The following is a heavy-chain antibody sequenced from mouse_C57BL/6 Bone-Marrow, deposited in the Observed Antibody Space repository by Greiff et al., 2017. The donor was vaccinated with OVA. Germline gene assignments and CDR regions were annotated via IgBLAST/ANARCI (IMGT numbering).Heavy chain of an antibody. Sequence: EVKVVESGEGLVKPGGSLKLSCAASGFTFSSYAMSWVRQTPEKRLEWVAYISSGGDYIYYADTVKGRFTISRDNDRNTLYLQMSSLKSEDTAMYYCTRILDAMDYWGQGTSVTVSS. CDR3: TRILDAMDY. V-gene: IGHV5-9-1*02. CDR2: ISSGGDYI. D-gene: IGHD1-1*01. CDR1: GFTFSSYA. J-gene: IGHJ4*01.